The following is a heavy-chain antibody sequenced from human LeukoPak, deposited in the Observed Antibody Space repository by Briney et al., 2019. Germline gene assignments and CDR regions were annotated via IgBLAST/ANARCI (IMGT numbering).Heavy chain of an antibody. J-gene: IGHJ3*02. CDR3: ARDLVVVPAAIEPADAFDI. CDR2: ISAYNGNT. V-gene: IGHV1-18*01. Sequence: ASVKVSCKASGYTFTSYGISWVRQAPGQGLEWMGWISAYNGNTTYAQKLQGRVTMTTDTSTSTAYMELRSLRSDDTAVYYCARDLVVVPAAIEPADAFDIWGQGTMVTVSS. CDR1: GYTFTSYG. D-gene: IGHD2-2*02.